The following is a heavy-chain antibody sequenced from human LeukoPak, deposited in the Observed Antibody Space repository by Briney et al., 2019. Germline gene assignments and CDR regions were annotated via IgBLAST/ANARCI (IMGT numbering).Heavy chain of an antibody. CDR3: ARDLGRFLEWLQV. J-gene: IGHJ6*02. D-gene: IGHD3-3*01. CDR1: GFTFSSYG. CDR2: IWYDGSNK. V-gene: IGHV3-33*01. Sequence: GRSLRLSCAAPGFTFSSYGMHWVRQAPGKGLEWVAVIWYDGSNKYYADSVKGRFTISRDNSKNTLYLQMNSLRAEDTAVYYCARDLGRFLEWLQVWGQGTTVTVSS.